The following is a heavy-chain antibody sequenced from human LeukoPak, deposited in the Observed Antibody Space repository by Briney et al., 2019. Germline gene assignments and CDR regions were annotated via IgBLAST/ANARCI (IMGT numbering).Heavy chain of an antibody. V-gene: IGHV3-66*01. CDR2: IYSGGST. Sequence: GGSLRLSCAASGFTFSSYSMNWVRQAPGKGLEWVSVIYSGGSTYYADSVKGRFTTSRDNSKNTLYLQMNSLRAEDTAVYFCATGERMVRGDGVDYWGQGTLVTVSS. CDR3: ATGERMVRGDGVDY. J-gene: IGHJ4*02. D-gene: IGHD3-10*01. CDR1: GFTFSSYS.